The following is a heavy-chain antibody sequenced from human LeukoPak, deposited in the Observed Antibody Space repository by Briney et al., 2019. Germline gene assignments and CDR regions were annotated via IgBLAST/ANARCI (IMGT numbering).Heavy chain of an antibody. D-gene: IGHD4/OR15-4a*01. CDR2: IRNKANSYTT. Sequence: PGGSLRLSCAASGFTFSDHYMDWVGQAPGKGLEWVGRIRNKANSYTTEYAASVKGRFTISRDDSKNSLYLQMNSLKTEDTAVYYCAKARGRDYGDTTDYWGQGTLVTVSS. CDR1: GFTFSDHY. J-gene: IGHJ4*02. V-gene: IGHV3-72*01. CDR3: AKARGRDYGDTTDY.